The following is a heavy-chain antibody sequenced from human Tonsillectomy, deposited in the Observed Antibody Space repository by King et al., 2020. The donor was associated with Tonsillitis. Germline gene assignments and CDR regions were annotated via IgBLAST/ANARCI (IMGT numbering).Heavy chain of an antibody. J-gene: IGHJ6*02. CDR3: ARHRFQFAAAGSPHYGMDV. D-gene: IGHD6-13*01. V-gene: IGHV5-10-1*03. CDR1: GYSFTGYW. CDR2: IDPSDSYT. Sequence: VQLVESGAEVKKPGESLRISCKGSGYSFTGYWITWVRQMPGKGLEWMGKIDPSDSYTIYSPSFQGHVSMSADRSTKTAYLQWDSLKASDSAMYFCARHRFQFAAAGSPHYGMDVWGQGTTVTVSS.